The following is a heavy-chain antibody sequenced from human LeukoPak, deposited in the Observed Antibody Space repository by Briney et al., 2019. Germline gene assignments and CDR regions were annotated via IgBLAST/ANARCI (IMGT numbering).Heavy chain of an antibody. J-gene: IGHJ6*02. D-gene: IGHD3-10*01. CDR1: GGSFSGYY. CDR2: INHSGST. Sequence: SETLSLTCAVYGGSFSGYYWSWIRQPPGKGLEWMGEINHSGSTNYNPSLNSRVSISVDTSKNQFSLKLSSVTAADTAVYYCARVLLWFGEIPDYYGMDVWCQGPTVTVSS. CDR3: ARVLLWFGEIPDYYGMDV. V-gene: IGHV4-34*01.